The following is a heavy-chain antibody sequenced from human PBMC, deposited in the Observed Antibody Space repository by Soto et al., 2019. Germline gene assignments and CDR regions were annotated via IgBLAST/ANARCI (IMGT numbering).Heavy chain of an antibody. D-gene: IGHD2-15*01. CDR1: GFTFSSYW. CDR2: INIDGSST. J-gene: IGHJ4*02. V-gene: IGHV3-74*01. CDR3: AGGEWGGGSWYYVDY. Sequence: EVQLVESGGGSVQPGGSLRLACAASGFTFSSYWMHWVRQVPGKGLVWVSHINIDGSSTSYADSVKGRFTISRDNAENTLFLRVNTRRDEDMAVYSCAGGEWGGGSWYYVDYWGKVTLVTVSS.